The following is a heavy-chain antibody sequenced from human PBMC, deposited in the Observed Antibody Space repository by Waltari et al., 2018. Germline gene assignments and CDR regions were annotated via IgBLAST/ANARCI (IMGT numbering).Heavy chain of an antibody. J-gene: IGHJ4*02. CDR1: GFTVSSNY. V-gene: IGHV3-53*01. D-gene: IGHD2-15*01. CDR3: AREGYCSGGSCSGY. CDR2: IYSGGST. Sequence: EVQLVESGGGLIQPGGSLRLSCAASGFTVSSNYMSWVRQAPGKGLEWVSVIYSGGSTYYADSVKGRFTISRDNSKNTLYLQINSLRAEDTAVYYCAREGYCSGGSCSGYWGQGTLVTVSS.